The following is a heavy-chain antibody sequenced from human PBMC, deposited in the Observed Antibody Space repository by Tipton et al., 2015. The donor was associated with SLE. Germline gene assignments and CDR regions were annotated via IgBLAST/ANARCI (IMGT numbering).Heavy chain of an antibody. J-gene: IGHJ4*02. D-gene: IGHD3-10*01. Sequence: GLVKPSETLSLSCAVYGGSFSGYFWTWIRQSPGKGLEWSGDITRYGNTNCDPSLKSRVVMSVDTSKNQFSLRLTSVTAADTAVYYCAKETSPRGGFDYWGQGTLVTVSA. V-gene: IGHV4-34*10. CDR3: AKETSPRGGFDY. CDR2: ITRYGNT. CDR1: GGSFSGYF.